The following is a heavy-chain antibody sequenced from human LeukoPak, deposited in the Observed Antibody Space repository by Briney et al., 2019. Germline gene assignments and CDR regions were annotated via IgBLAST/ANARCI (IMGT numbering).Heavy chain of an antibody. J-gene: IGHJ4*02. CDR1: GGSFSGYY. V-gene: IGHV4-34*01. CDR2: INHSGST. D-gene: IGHD4-11*01. Sequence: PSETLSLTCAVYGGSFSGYYWSWIRQSPGKGLEWIGEINHSGSTNYNPSLKSRVTISVDTSKNQFSLKVNSVTAADTAVYFCARLDPQAFTVTTNTFDSWGQGTLVSVSS. CDR3: ARLDPQAFTVTTNTFDS.